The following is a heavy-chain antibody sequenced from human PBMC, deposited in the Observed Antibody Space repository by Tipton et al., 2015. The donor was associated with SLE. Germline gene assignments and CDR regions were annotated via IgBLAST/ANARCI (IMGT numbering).Heavy chain of an antibody. CDR1: GGSFSGYY. CDR3: ARGEAYFGGDCWDYFDY. D-gene: IGHD2-21*02. V-gene: IGHV4-34*01. J-gene: IGHJ4*02. Sequence: TLSLTCAVYGGSFSGYYWSWIRQPPGKGLEWIGEINHSGSTNYNPSLKSRVTISVDTSKNQFSLKLSSVTAADTAVYYCARGEAYFGGDCWDYFDYWGQGTLVTVSS. CDR2: INHSGST.